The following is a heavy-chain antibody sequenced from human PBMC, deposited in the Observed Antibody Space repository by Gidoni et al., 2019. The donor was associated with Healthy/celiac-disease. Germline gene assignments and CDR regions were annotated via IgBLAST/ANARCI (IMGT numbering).Heavy chain of an antibody. D-gene: IGHD6-19*01. CDR3: ARGKIAVAGPIKYYYYGMDV. J-gene: IGHJ6*02. V-gene: IGHV4-34*01. Sequence: QVQLQQWGAGLLKPSETLSLTCAVYGGSFSGYYWSWIRQPPGKGLEWIGEINHSGSTNYNPSLKSRVTISVDTSKNQFSLKLSSVTAADTAVYYCARGKIAVAGPIKYYYYGMDVWGQGTTVTVSS. CDR2: INHSGST. CDR1: GGSFSGYY.